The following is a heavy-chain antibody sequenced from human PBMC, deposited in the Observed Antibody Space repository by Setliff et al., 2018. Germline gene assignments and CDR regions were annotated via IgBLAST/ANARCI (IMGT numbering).Heavy chain of an antibody. Sequence: SETLSLTCVVYGGSFSNYYWGWIRQPPGKGLEWIGRIYHGGDTYYNASLKSRLTISVDTSKNQFTLKLRSVTAADTAVYYCARTGTYRYFDYWGQGALVTVSS. J-gene: IGHJ4*02. V-gene: IGHV4-34*01. CDR3: ARTGTYRYFDY. CDR1: GGSFSNYY. D-gene: IGHD1-1*01. CDR2: IYHGGDT.